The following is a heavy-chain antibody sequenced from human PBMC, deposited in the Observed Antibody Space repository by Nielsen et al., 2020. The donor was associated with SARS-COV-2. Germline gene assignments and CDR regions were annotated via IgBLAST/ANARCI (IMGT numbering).Heavy chain of an antibody. CDR3: ARAQKMWKSYDYWTAFSIVDN. V-gene: IGHV1-2*02. D-gene: IGHD5-12*01. Sequence: ASVQVPCKASGYTFTGYYMLWVRQAPRQGLEWMGWINPNSGGTNYAQKFQGRVTMSINTSITTVYMELNSLTSDDTAVYYCARAQKMWKSYDYWTAFSIVDNWGHGTLVTVSS. CDR1: GYTFTGYY. CDR2: INPNSGGT. J-gene: IGHJ4*01.